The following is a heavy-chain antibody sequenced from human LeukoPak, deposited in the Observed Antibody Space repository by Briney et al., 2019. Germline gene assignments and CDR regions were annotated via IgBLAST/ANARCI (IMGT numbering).Heavy chain of an antibody. CDR1: GGSFSGYY. CDR3: ARVGADGSGFLFDY. V-gene: IGHV4-34*01. CDR2: INHSGST. J-gene: IGHJ4*02. Sequence: SETLSLTCAVYGGSFSGYYWSWIRQPPGKGLEWIGEINHSGSTNYNPSLKSRVTISVDTSKNQFSLKLSSVTAADTAVYYCARVGADGSGFLFDYWGQGTLVTAS. D-gene: IGHD3-10*01.